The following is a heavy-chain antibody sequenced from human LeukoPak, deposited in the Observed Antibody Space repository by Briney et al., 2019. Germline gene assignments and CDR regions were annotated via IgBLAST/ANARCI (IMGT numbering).Heavy chain of an antibody. CDR1: GYTFTGYY. CDR2: INPNSGGT. Sequence: ASVTVSFTASGYTFTGYYMHWVRQVPGQGLEWMGRINPNSGGTNYAQKFQDRVTMTRDTSISTAYMELNRLTSDDTAVYYCSASFSGYDRLFDYWGQGTLVTVSS. CDR3: SASFSGYDRLFDY. D-gene: IGHD5-12*01. J-gene: IGHJ4*02. V-gene: IGHV1-2*06.